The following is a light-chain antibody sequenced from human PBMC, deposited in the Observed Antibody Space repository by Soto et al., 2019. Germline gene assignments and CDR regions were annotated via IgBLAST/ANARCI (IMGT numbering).Light chain of an antibody. CDR1: QGISSA. V-gene: IGKV1-13*02. CDR3: QQFNTYPALT. CDR2: DVS. Sequence: AIPLTQSPSSLSASVGDRVTITCRASQGISSALAWYQQKPGKSPNLLIYDVSSLESGVPSRFSSSGSGTDFTLTISSLQPEDFATYYCQQFNTYPALTFGGGTKVEIK. J-gene: IGKJ4*01.